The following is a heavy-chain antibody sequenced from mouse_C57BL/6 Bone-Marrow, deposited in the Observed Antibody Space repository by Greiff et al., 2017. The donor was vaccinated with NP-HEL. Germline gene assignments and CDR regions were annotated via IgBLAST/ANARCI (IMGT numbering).Heavy chain of an antibody. CDR3: TTWDDYDAWFAY. J-gene: IGHJ3*01. CDR1: GFNIKDDY. CDR2: IDPENGDT. Sequence: EVQLQQPGAELVRPGASVKLSCTASGFNIKDDYMHWVKQRPEQGLEWIGWIDPENGDTEYASKFQGKATITADTSSNTAYLQLSSLTSEDTAVYYCTTWDDYDAWFAYWGQGTLVTVSA. V-gene: IGHV14-4*01. D-gene: IGHD2-4*01.